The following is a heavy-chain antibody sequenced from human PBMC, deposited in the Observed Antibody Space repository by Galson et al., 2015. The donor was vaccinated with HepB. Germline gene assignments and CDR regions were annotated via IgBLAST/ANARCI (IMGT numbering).Heavy chain of an antibody. D-gene: IGHD3-10*01. Sequence: SVKVSCKASGYTFTSYGISWVRQAPGQGLEWMGWISAYNGNTNYAQKLQGRVTMTTDTSTSTAYMELRSLRSDDTAVYYCARDLKYYYGSRSYYNVLGYWGQGTLVTVSS. V-gene: IGHV1-18*01. CDR2: ISAYNGNT. CDR3: ARDLKYYYGSRSYYNVLGY. J-gene: IGHJ4*02. CDR1: GYTFTSYG.